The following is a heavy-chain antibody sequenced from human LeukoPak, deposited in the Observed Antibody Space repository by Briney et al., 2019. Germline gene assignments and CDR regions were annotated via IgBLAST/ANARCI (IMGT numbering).Heavy chain of an antibody. CDR1: GGTFSSYA. J-gene: IGHJ6*03. Sequence: SVKVSCKASGGTFSSYAISWVRQAPGQGLEWMGGSIPIFGTANYAQKFQGRVTITTDESTSTAYMELSSLRSEDTAVYYCARGVIAARPDYYYYYMDVWGKGTTVTVSS. CDR3: ARGVIAARPDYYYYYMDV. V-gene: IGHV1-69*05. D-gene: IGHD6-6*01. CDR2: SIPIFGTA.